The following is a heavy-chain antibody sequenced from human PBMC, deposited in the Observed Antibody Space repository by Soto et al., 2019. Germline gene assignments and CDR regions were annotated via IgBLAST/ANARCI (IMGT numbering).Heavy chain of an antibody. CDR1: GGSISSGGYY. CDR2: IYYSGST. V-gene: IGHV4-31*03. J-gene: IGHJ4*02. Sequence: QVQLQESGPGLVKPSQTLSLTCTVSGGSISSGGYYWSWIRQHPGKGLEWIGYIYYSGSTYYNPSLKSRVTISLDTSKNQFSLKLSSVTATDTAVYYCARLRNYYGSGRALYYFDYWGQGTLVTVSS. CDR3: ARLRNYYGSGRALYYFDY. D-gene: IGHD3-10*01.